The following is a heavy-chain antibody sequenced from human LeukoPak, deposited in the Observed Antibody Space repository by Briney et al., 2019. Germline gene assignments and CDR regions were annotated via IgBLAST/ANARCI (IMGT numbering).Heavy chain of an antibody. CDR3: ARAGYYRFDY. D-gene: IGHD2-15*01. J-gene: IGHJ4*02. CDR2: INNDGSTI. Sequence: GGSLRLSCAASGFTFSSYWVHWVRQAPGKGLEWVSRINNDGSTINYADSVKGRFTIPRDNAQNTLYLQMDSLRAEDTAIYFCARAGYYRFDYWGQGTLVTVSS. CDR1: GFTFSSYW. V-gene: IGHV3-74*01.